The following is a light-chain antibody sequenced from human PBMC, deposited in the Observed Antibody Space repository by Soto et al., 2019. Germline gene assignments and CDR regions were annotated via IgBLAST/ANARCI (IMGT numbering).Light chain of an antibody. CDR3: SSYTNQDKLL. CDR1: SSDVGGYDH. J-gene: IGLJ3*02. CDR2: DVT. V-gene: IGLV2-14*03. Sequence: QSALTQPASVSGSPGQSITISCTGTSSDVGGYDHVSWYQQHPGKAPKLIIYDVTVRPSGISRRFSGSKSDNTASLAVSRLPPEDEEDYYCSSYTNQDKLLFGGRTKLTVL.